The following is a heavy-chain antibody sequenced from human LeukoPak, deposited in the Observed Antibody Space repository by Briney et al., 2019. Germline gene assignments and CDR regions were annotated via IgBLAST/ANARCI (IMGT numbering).Heavy chain of an antibody. J-gene: IGHJ6*03. Sequence: SETLYLTCTVSGGVIRTSSYSWGWIRLPPGKGLQWDERTYDSGSTYYNPSLKSRVTISGDTSKNEFSLKLSSVTAADTAVYFCARSAYYGSGSYWDYYYYMDVWGKGTTVTVSS. CDR1: GGVIRTSSYS. V-gene: IGHV4-39*01. D-gene: IGHD3-10*01. CDR3: ARSAYYGSGSYWDYYYYMDV. CDR2: TYDSGST.